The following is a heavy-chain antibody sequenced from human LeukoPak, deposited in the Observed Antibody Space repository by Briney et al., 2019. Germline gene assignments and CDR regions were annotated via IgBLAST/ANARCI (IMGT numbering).Heavy chain of an antibody. Sequence: GGSLRLSCAASGFTFSSYGMHWVRQAPGKGLEWVAVIWYDGSNKYYADSVKGRFTISRDNPKNTLYLQMNSLRAEDTAVYYCARDMGYYDSSGYALDYWGQGTLVTVSS. CDR3: ARDMGYYDSSGYALDY. CDR2: IWYDGSNK. J-gene: IGHJ4*02. D-gene: IGHD3-22*01. CDR1: GFTFSSYG. V-gene: IGHV3-33*01.